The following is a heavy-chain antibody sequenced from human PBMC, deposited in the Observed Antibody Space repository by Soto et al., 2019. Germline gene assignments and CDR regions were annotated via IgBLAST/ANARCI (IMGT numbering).Heavy chain of an antibody. Sequence: EVQLVDSGGGFVQPGGSLKLSCAASGFTFSPAAMHWVRQAAGKGLEWVGVVRNKANNYATSYAASVKGRFTVSRDDSKNTAYLQMNSLKTEDTATYYCTRQGGALDFDYWGQGTLVTVSS. J-gene: IGHJ4*02. CDR3: TRQGGALDFDY. V-gene: IGHV3-73*01. D-gene: IGHD1-26*01. CDR1: GFTFSPAA. CDR2: VRNKANNYAT.